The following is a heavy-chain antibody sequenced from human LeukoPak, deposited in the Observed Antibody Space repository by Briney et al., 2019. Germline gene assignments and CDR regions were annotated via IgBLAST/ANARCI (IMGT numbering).Heavy chain of an antibody. V-gene: IGHV3-21*01. CDR1: GFNFNTYH. J-gene: IGHJ3*02. D-gene: IGHD3-3*01. CDR3: VRDAGSHLDSWSGPYPFDI. Sequence: KTGGSLRLSCAASGFNFNTYHMNWVRQAPGKGLEWVSSISYSGSYIYYADSVKGRFTVSRDNAKNSLFLQMHSLRAEDTALYFCVRDAGSHLDSWSGPYPFDIWGQGTMVTVSS. CDR2: ISYSGSYI.